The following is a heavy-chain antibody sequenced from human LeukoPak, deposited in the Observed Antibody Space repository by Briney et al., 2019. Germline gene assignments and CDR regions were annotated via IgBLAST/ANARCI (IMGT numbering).Heavy chain of an antibody. D-gene: IGHD3-22*01. CDR2: IYTGGNT. Sequence: SGGSLRLSCAASGFRVTSNYMTWVRQAPGKGLEWVSVIYTGGNTFYADSVTGRFTISRDNAKNSLYLQMNSLRAEDTAVYYCARDTGYYYDSSGYYSKSRFDYWGQGNLVIVSS. CDR1: GFRVTSNY. V-gene: IGHV3-66*01. J-gene: IGHJ4*02. CDR3: ARDTGYYYDSSGYYSKSRFDY.